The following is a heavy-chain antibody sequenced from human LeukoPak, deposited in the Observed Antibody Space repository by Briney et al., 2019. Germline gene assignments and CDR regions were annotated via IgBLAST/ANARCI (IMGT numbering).Heavy chain of an antibody. CDR1: GGSISSGDYY. Sequence: SQTLSLTCTVSGGSISSGDYYWSWIRQPPGKGLEWIGYIYYSGSTYYNPSLKSRVTISVDTSKNQFSLKLSSVTAADTAVYYCARALLLRPYNWFDPWGQGTLVTVSS. CDR3: ARALLLRPYNWFDP. J-gene: IGHJ5*02. CDR2: IYYSGST. V-gene: IGHV4-30-4*08. D-gene: IGHD1-26*01.